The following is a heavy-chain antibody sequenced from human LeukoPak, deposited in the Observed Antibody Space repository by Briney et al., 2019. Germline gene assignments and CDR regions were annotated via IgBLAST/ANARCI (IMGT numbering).Heavy chain of an antibody. CDR1: GGSFSGYY. V-gene: IGHV4-34*01. J-gene: IGHJ4*02. CDR3: ARDIPFISSGWTGLDY. CDR2: INHSGST. D-gene: IGHD6-19*01. Sequence: SETLSLTCAVYGGSFSGYYWSWIRQPPGKGLEWIGEINHSGSTNYNPSLKSRVTMSVDTSKNQFSLKLSSVTAADTAVYYCARDIPFISSGWTGLDYWGQGTLVTVSS.